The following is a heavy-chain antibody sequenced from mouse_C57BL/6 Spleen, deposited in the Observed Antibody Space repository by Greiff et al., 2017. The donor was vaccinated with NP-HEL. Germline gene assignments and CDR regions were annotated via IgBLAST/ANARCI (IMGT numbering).Heavy chain of an antibody. D-gene: IGHD2-5*01. CDR1: GYTFTSYW. Sequence: QVQLQQPGAELVKPGASVKLSCKASGYTFTSYWMQWVKQRPGQGLEWIGEIDPSDSYTNYNQKFKGKATLTVDTSSSTAYMQLSSLTSEDSAVYYCARGGYSNYVDYWGQGTTLTVAS. V-gene: IGHV1-50*01. J-gene: IGHJ2*01. CDR2: IDPSDSYT. CDR3: ARGGYSNYVDY.